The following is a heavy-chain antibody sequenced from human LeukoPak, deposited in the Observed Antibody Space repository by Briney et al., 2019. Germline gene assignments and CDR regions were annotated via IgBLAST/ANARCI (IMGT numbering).Heavy chain of an antibody. CDR1: GGSISSGSYY. V-gene: IGHV4-61*02. D-gene: IGHD1-26*01. Sequence: PSETLSLTCTVSGGSISSGSYYWSWIRQPAGKGLEWIGRIYTSGSTNYNPSLKSRVTISVDTSKNQFSLKLSSVTAADTAVYYCAGGDIVGATTLWYFDLWGRGTLVTVSS. CDR3: AGGDIVGATTLWYFDL. J-gene: IGHJ2*01. CDR2: IYTSGST.